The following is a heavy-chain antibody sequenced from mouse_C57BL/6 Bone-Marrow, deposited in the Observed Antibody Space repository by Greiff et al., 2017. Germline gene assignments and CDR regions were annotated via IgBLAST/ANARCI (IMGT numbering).Heavy chain of an antibody. Sequence: QVQLQQSGAELVRPGSSVKLSCKASGYTFTSYWMHWVKQRPIQGLEWIGNIDPSDSETHYNQKFKDKATLTVDKSSSTAYMQLSSLTSEDSAVYDCAREKTPGFAYWGQGTLVTVSA. CDR2: IDPSDSET. CDR1: GYTFTSYW. CDR3: AREKTPGFAY. J-gene: IGHJ3*01. V-gene: IGHV1-52*01.